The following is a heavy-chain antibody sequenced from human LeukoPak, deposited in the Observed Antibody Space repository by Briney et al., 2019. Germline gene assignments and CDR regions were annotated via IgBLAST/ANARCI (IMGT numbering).Heavy chain of an antibody. Sequence: PGGSLRLSCAASGFTFSSYWMHWVRQAPGKGLVWVSSISSSSSYIYYADSVKGRFTISRDNAKNSLYLQMNSLRAEDTAVYYCARDGGAVAGPGSSDYWGQGTLVTVSS. CDR2: ISSSSSYI. CDR1: GFTFSSYW. V-gene: IGHV3-21*01. J-gene: IGHJ4*02. CDR3: ARDGGAVAGPGSSDY. D-gene: IGHD6-19*01.